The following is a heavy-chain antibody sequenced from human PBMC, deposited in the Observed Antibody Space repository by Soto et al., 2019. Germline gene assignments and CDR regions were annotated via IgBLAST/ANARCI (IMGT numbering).Heavy chain of an antibody. CDR3: ARHSSQVYFDY. J-gene: IGHJ4*02. CDR2: ISSSSSYI. CDR1: GFTFGSYS. D-gene: IGHD6-13*01. Sequence: GGSLRLSCAASGFTFGSYSMNWVRQAPGKGLEWVSSISSSSSYIYYADSVKGRFTISRDNAKNSLYLQMNSLRAEDTAVYYCARHSSQVYFDYWGQGTLVTVSS. V-gene: IGHV3-21*01.